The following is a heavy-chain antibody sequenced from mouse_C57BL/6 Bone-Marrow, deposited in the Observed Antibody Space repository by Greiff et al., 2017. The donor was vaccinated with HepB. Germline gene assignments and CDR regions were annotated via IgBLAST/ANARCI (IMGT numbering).Heavy chain of an antibody. CDR1: GFTFSSYA. CDR2: ISDGGSYT. J-gene: IGHJ4*01. Sequence: EVQGVESGGGLVKPGGSLKLSCAASGFTFSSYAMSWVRQTPEKRLEWVATISDGGSYTYYPDNVKGRFTISRDNAKYNLYLQMSHLKSEDTAMYYCAREESTMVTTIYYYAMDYWGQGTSVTVSS. CDR3: AREESTMVTTIYYYAMDY. V-gene: IGHV5-4*01. D-gene: IGHD2-1*01.